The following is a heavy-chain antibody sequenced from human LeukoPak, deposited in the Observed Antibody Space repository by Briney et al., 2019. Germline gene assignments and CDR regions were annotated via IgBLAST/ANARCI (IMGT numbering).Heavy chain of an antibody. CDR2: IYSGGST. CDR3: ARGKPATAIGPYLDY. J-gene: IGHJ4*02. Sequence: PGGSLRLSCAASGFTVSSNYMTWVRQAPGKGLEWVSVIYSGGSTYYADSVKDRFTISRDNSKNTLYLQMNSLRAEDTAVCYCARGKPATAIGPYLDYWVQGTLVTVSS. D-gene: IGHD2-2*02. CDR1: GFTVSSNY. V-gene: IGHV3-66*01.